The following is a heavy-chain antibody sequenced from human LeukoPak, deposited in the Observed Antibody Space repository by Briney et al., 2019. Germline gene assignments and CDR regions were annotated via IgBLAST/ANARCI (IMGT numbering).Heavy chain of an antibody. CDR3: ARVRNWFDP. Sequence: PAETLSLTCTVSGGSISSYYWSWIRQPAGKGPEWIGRIYSSGSTNYNPSLKSRVTMSIDTSKNQFSLKLNSVTAADTAVYYCARVRNWFDPWGQGTLVTVSS. D-gene: IGHD3-10*01. V-gene: IGHV4-4*07. J-gene: IGHJ5*02. CDR1: GGSISSYY. CDR2: IYSSGST.